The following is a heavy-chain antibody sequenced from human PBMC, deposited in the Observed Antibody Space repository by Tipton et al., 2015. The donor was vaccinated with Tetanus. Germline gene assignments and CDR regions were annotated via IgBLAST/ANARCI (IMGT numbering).Heavy chain of an antibody. CDR2: INHSGST. J-gene: IGHJ4*02. Sequence: TLSLTCAVYGGSFSGYYWSWIRQPPGKGLEWIGEINHSGSTNYNPSLKGRVTISVDTSKNHFSLKLSSVTAADTAVYYCARGKRGSGYDLGKYFDYWGQGTLVTVSS. CDR1: GGSFSGYY. CDR3: ARGKRGSGYDLGKYFDY. D-gene: IGHD5-12*01. V-gene: IGHV4-34*01.